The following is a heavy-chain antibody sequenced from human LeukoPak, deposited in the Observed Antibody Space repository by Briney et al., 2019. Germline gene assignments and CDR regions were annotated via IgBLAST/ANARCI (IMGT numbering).Heavy chain of an antibody. D-gene: IGHD3-10*01. CDR3: AKDSDPIWFGELLLDY. J-gene: IGHJ4*02. CDR1: GYTLTELS. CDR2: FDPEDGET. V-gene: IGHV1-24*01. Sequence: ASVKVSCKVSGYTLTELSMHWVRQAPGKGLEWMGGFDPEDGETIYAQKFQGRVTMTEDTSTDTAYMELSSLRSEDTAVYYCAKDSDPIWFGELLLDYWGQGTLVTVSS.